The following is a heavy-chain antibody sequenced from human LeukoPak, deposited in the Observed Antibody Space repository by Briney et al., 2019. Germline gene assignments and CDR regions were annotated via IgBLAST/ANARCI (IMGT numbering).Heavy chain of an antibody. CDR1: GFTLSIYG. Sequence: GRSLRLSCAASGFTLSIYGMHWARQAPGKGLEWVAVIWYDGSNKYYADSVKGRFTISRDNSKNTLYLQMNSLRAEDTAVYYCARDYYYDSSGYSYYFDYWGQGTLVTVSS. CDR2: IWYDGSNK. D-gene: IGHD3-22*01. CDR3: ARDYYYDSSGYSYYFDY. J-gene: IGHJ4*02. V-gene: IGHV3-33*01.